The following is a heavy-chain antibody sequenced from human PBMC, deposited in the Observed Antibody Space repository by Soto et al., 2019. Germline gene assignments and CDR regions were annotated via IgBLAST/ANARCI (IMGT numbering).Heavy chain of an antibody. J-gene: IGHJ4*02. CDR3: AKGDIVVVVAARPYYFDY. V-gene: IGHV3-23*01. CDR2: ISGSGGST. CDR1: GFTFSSYA. D-gene: IGHD2-15*01. Sequence: EVQLLESGGGWVQPGGSLRLSCAASGFTFSSYAMSWVRQAPGKGLEWVSAISGSGGSTYYADSVKGRFTISRDNSKNTLYLQMNSLRAEDTAVYYCAKGDIVVVVAARPYYFDYWGQGTLVTVSS.